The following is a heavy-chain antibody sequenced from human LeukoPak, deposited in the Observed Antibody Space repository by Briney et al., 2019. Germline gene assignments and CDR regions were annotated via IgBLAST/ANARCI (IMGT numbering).Heavy chain of an antibody. J-gene: IGHJ6*03. Sequence: PSETLFLTCTVSGGSITNYYWTWIRQPPGKGLEWIGYIHYSGSTNYNPSLKSRVTISVDTSKNQFSLKLSSVTAADTAVYYCARASITYYYYYYMGVWGKGTTVTVSS. V-gene: IGHV4-59*01. CDR2: IHYSGST. CDR3: ARASITYYYYYYMGV. D-gene: IGHD1-14*01. CDR1: GGSITNYY.